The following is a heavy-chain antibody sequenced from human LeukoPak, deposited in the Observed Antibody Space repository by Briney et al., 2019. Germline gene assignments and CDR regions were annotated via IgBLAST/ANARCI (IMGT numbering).Heavy chain of an antibody. Sequence: PGGSLRLSCAASGFTFSSYAMSWVRQAPGKGLEWVSAISGSGGSTYYADSVKGRVTISRDNSKNTLYLQMNSLRAQDTAVYYCANEDGSSWYSRSSYYFDYWGQGTLVTVSS. J-gene: IGHJ4*02. V-gene: IGHV3-23*01. CDR1: GFTFSSYA. CDR3: ANEDGSSWYSRSSYYFDY. CDR2: ISGSGGST. D-gene: IGHD6-13*01.